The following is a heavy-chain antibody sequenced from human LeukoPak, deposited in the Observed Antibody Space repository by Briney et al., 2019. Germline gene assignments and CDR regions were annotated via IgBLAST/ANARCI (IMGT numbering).Heavy chain of an antibody. D-gene: IGHD5-24*01. J-gene: IGHJ4*02. CDR3: ARQGDGYNY. CDR1: GYTFTGYY. CDR2: INPNSGGT. V-gene: IGHV1-2*02. Sequence: ASVKVSCKVYGYTFTGYYMHWVRQAPGQGLEWMGWINPNSGGTNYAQKFQGSVTMTRDTSISTAFLELSRLTSDDSAVYYCARQGDGYNYWGQGTLVTVSS.